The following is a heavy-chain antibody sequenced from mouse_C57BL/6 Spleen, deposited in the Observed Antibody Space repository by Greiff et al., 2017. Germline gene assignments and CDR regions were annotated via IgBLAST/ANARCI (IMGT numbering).Heavy chain of an antibody. Sequence: VKLQESGPELVKPGASVKISCKASGYAFSSSWMHWVKQRPGQGLEWIGRIYPGDGDTNYNGKFKGKATLTADKSSSTAYMQLSCLTSEDSAVAFCACTTVSYYEYWGPGTTRTVSS. D-gene: IGHD1-1*01. V-gene: IGHV1-82*01. CDR2: IYPGDGDT. J-gene: IGHJ2*01. CDR1: GYAFSSSW. CDR3: ACTTVSYYEY.